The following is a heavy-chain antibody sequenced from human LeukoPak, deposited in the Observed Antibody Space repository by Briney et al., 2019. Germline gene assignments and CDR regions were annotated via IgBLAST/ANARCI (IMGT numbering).Heavy chain of an antibody. Sequence: GGSLRLSCAASGFTFSSYAMNWVRQAPGKGLEWVSIISGSGTNTYYADSAKGRFTISRDNSKNTLYLQMNSLRAEDTAVYYCAKGGYSNGRYYYYYMDVWGEGTTVTVSS. V-gene: IGHV3-23*01. J-gene: IGHJ6*03. CDR3: AKGGYSNGRYYYYYMDV. CDR1: GFTFSSYA. CDR2: ISGSGTNT. D-gene: IGHD5-18*01.